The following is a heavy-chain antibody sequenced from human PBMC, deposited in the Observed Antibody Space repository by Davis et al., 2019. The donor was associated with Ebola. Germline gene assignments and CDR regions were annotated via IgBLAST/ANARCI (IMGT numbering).Heavy chain of an antibody. CDR3: GKDLRAGGMDV. J-gene: IGHJ6*02. D-gene: IGHD3-10*01. CDR2: IGWDSDST. CDR1: GVTLKDHA. Sequence: SLKISCAASGVTLKDHAMHWVRQTPGKGLEWVSGIGWDSDSTGYADFVKGRFTISRDNAKNSLYLQMNRLRDEDTAIYYCGKDLRAGGMDVWGQGTTVIVSS. V-gene: IGHV3-9*01.